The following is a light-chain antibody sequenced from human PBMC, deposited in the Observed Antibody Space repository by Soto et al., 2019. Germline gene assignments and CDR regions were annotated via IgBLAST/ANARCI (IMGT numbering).Light chain of an antibody. CDR2: NVY. V-gene: IGLV2-14*03. J-gene: IGLJ1*01. CDR3: SAYTVSRTYV. CDR1: SSDVGAYNF. Sequence: QSVLTQPASVSGSPGQSITISCTGTSSDVGAYNFVSWHQQHPGKAPKLMIYNVYDRPSGISYRFSGSKSGNTASLTISGLQGEYEADYYCSAYTVSRTYVFGTGTKVTVL.